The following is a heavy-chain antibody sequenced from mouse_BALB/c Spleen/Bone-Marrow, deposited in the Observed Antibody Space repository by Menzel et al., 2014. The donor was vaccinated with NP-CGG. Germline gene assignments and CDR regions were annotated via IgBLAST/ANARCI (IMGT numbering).Heavy chain of an antibody. CDR1: GYTFTDYA. V-gene: IGHV1-67*01. J-gene: IGHJ4*01. CDR2: ISTYNGNT. D-gene: IGHD2-14*01. CDR3: AREVRAPWYAMDY. Sequence: VKLVESGPEVVRPGVPVKISCKGSGYTFTDYAMHWVKQSHAKSLEWIGVISTYNGNTNYNQKFKGKATMTVDKSSSTAYMELARLTSEDSAIYYCAREVRAPWYAMDYWGQGTSVTVSS.